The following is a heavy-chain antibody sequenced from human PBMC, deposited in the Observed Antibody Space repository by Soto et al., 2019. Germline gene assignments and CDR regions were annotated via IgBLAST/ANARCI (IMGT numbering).Heavy chain of an antibody. J-gene: IGHJ6*02. D-gene: IGHD6-13*01. CDR2: VYNTGST. V-gene: IGHV4-59*01. CDR1: GGSITGYY. Sequence: SETLSLTCTVSGGSITGYYWRWIRQPPGKGLEWIGYVYNTGSTVYNPSFKSRVTISVDTSKNQFSLKLNSVTAADTAVYYCARTLYSSSWYEYYYGMDVWGQGTTVT. CDR3: ARTLYSSSWYEYYYGMDV.